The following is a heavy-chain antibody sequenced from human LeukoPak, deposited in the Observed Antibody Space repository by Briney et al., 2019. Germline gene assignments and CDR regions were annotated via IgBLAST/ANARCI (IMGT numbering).Heavy chain of an antibody. CDR1: GGSISSGGYS. CDR3: ARVVPAAKSIDY. V-gene: IGHV4-30-2*01. Sequence: SETLSLTCAVSGGSISSGGYSWSWIRQPPGKGLEWIGYIYHSGSTYYNPSLKSRVTISVDTSKNQFSLKLSSVTAADTAVYYCARVVPAAKSIDYWGQGTLVTVSS. D-gene: IGHD2-2*01. J-gene: IGHJ4*02. CDR2: IYHSGST.